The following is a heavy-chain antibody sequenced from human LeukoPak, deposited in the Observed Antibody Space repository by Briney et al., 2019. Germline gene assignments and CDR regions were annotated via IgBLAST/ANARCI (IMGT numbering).Heavy chain of an antibody. CDR3: ARDSSYCGGDCYSDAFGI. CDR2: ISSSSSTI. Sequence: GGSLRLSCAASGFTFSSYSMNWVCQAPGKGLEWVSYISSSSSTIYYADSVKGRFTISRDNAKNSLYLQMNSLRAEDTAVYYCARDSSYCGGDCYSDAFGIWGQGTMVSVSS. CDR1: GFTFSSYS. D-gene: IGHD2-21*01. J-gene: IGHJ3*02. V-gene: IGHV3-48*01.